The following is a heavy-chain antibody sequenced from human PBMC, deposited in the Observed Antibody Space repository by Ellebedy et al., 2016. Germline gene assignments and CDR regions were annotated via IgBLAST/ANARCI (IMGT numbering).Heavy chain of an antibody. J-gene: IGHJ4*02. CDR3: ARDSISDINSGDYFDD. CDR1: GGSCSNNY. Sequence: SETLSLXXAVYGGSCSNNYCSWIRQSPGKGLEWIGEIHPSGAPYYNPSLNSRVTISLDTSKTQFSLRLTSVTAADTAVYYCARDSISDINSGDYFDDWGQGTLVTVSS. D-gene: IGHD1-14*01. CDR2: IHPSGAP. V-gene: IGHV4-34*01.